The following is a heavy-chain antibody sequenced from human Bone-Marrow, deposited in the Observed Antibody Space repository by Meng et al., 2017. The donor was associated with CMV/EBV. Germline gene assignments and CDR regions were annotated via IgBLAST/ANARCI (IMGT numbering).Heavy chain of an antibody. J-gene: IGHJ4*02. CDR3: ARGNYYDDSGYYVFDY. CDR2: INSRSNYI. CDR1: GFSFNNYN. D-gene: IGHD3-22*01. V-gene: IGHV3-21*06. Sequence: GESLKISCAVSGFSFNNYNMNWVRQRPGRGLEWVASINSRSNYIFYADLMKGRFTISRDNTNNSLFLQMNRLRTEDTAVYYCARGNYYDDSGYYVFDYWGLGTLVTVSS.